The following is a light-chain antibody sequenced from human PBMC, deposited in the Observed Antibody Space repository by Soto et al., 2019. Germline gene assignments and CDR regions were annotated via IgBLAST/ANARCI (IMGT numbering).Light chain of an antibody. Sequence: DIQMTQSPSTLSASVGDRVTITCRASHIISTWLAWYQQKPGKAPQFLISKASSLESGVPSRFSGSGSGTDFTLTISSLQPDDFATYYCQQYNSYPYTFGQGTKLEIK. J-gene: IGKJ2*01. CDR3: QQYNSYPYT. CDR2: KAS. V-gene: IGKV1-5*03. CDR1: HIISTW.